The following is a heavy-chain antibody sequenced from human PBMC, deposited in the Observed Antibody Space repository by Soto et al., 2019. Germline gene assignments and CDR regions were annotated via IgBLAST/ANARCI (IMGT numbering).Heavy chain of an antibody. CDR3: ARDKGYGDLLDY. D-gene: IGHD4-17*01. V-gene: IGHV4-31*03. CDR2: IYYSGST. J-gene: IGHJ4*02. CDR1: GGSISSGDYY. Sequence: SETLSLTCTVSGGSISSGDYYWSWIRQHPGKGLEWIGYIYYSGSTYYNPSLKSRVTISVDTSENQFSLKLSSATAADTAVYYCARDKGYGDLLDYWGQGTLVTVSS.